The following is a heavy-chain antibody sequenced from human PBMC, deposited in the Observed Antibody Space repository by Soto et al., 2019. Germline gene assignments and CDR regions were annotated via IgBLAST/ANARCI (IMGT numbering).Heavy chain of an antibody. D-gene: IGHD5-12*01. J-gene: IGHJ3*02. V-gene: IGHV1-18*01. Sequence: AAVKVPGKDSGCTFTSYGISWVRQAPGQGLEGMGWISAYNGKTNYAQKLQGRVTMTTDTPATTAYMQLTSLRAHDTPVYYCPCDKRMATPSSPDAFDIWGQETMVPVS. CDR1: GCTFTSYG. CDR3: PCDKRMATPSSPDAFDI. CDR2: ISAYNGKT.